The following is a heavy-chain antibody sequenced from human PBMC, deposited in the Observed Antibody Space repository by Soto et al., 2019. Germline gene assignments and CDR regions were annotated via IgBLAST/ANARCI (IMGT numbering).Heavy chain of an antibody. CDR1: GYTFTSYG. CDR3: ARATQTVAGAGIWY. D-gene: IGHD6-13*01. Sequence: QVQLVQSGAEVKKPGASVKVSCKASGYTFTSYGISWVRQTPGQGLEWMGWISGYNGDTNYAQKLQGRVTMTTDTSTNTANMELRSLSSHDTAVYYCARATQTVAGAGIWYWGKGTLVTVYS. V-gene: IGHV1-18*04. J-gene: IGHJ4*02. CDR2: ISGYNGDT.